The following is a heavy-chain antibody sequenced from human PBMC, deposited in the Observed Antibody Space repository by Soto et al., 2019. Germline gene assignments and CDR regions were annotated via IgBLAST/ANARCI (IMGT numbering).Heavy chain of an antibody. CDR3: ATGVIWIGYFTLDS. V-gene: IGHV1-69*01. CDR1: GGSFGNSA. CDR2: FIPVYRTL. D-gene: IGHD3-3*01. J-gene: IGHJ4*02. Sequence: QVQLVQSGAEVKKPGSSEKVSCKASGGSFGNSAINWVRQTPGQGLEWLGGFIPVYRTLNYAQKFQGRVTITADESTGTAYMTLSSLASDDTAVYYCATGVIWIGYFTLDSWGQGTRVTVSS.